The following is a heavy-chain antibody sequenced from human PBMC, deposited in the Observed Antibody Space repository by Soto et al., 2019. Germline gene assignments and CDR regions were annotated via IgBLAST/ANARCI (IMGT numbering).Heavy chain of an antibody. CDR1: GYSFKDQY. D-gene: IGHD2-15*01. V-gene: IGHV1-46*02. Sequence: ASVKVSCKASGYSFKDQYMHWVRQAPGRGLEWVGIINPSWEHTNYAQQFRGRVDMTRDTSTSTAYMELRSLRSDDTAVYFCARISCKGGSCSFDFDPWGQGTLVTVSS. CDR2: INPSWEHT. CDR3: ARISCKGGSCSFDFDP. J-gene: IGHJ5*02.